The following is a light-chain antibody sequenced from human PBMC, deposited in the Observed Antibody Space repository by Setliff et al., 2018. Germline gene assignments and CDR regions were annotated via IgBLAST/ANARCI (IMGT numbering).Light chain of an antibody. CDR2: EVT. V-gene: IGLV2-8*01. CDR3: LSYTSETTHAL. CDR1: GGLVGGYNY. J-gene: IGLJ2*01. Sequence: QSALTQPPSASGSPGQSVTISCTGTGGLVGGYNYVSWYQQHPGKAPRLIIYEVTKRPSGVPDRFSGSKSGNTASLTISGLQAEDEADYYCLSYTSETTHALFAGGTKVTVL.